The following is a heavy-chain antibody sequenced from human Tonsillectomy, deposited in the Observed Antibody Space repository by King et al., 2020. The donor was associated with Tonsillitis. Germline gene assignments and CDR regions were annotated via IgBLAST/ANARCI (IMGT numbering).Heavy chain of an antibody. CDR3: TRGNGFDY. J-gene: IGHJ4*02. CDR1: GFTFSRYN. D-gene: IGHD2-8*01. CDR2: ISSSNSTM. V-gene: IGHV3-48*01. Sequence: VQLVESGGGLVQPGGSLRLSCASSGFTFSRYNINWVPQAPGKGREWVSYISSSNSTMYYANSFKGRFTISRDNAKNSLYLQMNSLRAEDTGFYYCTRGNGFDYWGQGTLVTVSA.